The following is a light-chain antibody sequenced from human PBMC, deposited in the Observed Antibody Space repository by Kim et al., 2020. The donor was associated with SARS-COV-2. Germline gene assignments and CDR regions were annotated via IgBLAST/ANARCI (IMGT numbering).Light chain of an antibody. CDR2: DAS. V-gene: IGKV1-16*02. Sequence: ASLGDRVTLTCRASQGISKKLGWFPQKPGEAPKSVIYDASNLQSGVPSKFSGSGSGTDFTLTISSLQPEDFATYYCQQYYTYPYTFGPGTKVDIK. CDR1: QGISKK. CDR3: QQYYTYPYT. J-gene: IGKJ3*01.